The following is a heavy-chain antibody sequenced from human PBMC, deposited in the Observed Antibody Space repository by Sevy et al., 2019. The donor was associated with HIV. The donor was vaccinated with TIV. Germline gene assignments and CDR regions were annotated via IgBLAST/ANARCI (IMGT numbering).Heavy chain of an antibody. CDR1: GFXVNDKY. CDR3: VSLLLSCRSGWSYFEX. CDR2: IFSSGST. Sequence: GGSLRLSCAISGFXVNDKYIIWVRQAPGKGLEWVSVIFSSGSTYYADSAKGRFTISRDTSKNTVALHINTVRTDDPTVSYYVSLLLSCRSGWSYFEXXGQGTLVTVSS. J-gene: IGHJ4*02. V-gene: IGHV3-66*02. D-gene: IGHD6-19*01.